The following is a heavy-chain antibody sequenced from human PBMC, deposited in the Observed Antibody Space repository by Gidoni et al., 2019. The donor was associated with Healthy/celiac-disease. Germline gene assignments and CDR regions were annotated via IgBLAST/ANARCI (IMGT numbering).Heavy chain of an antibody. D-gene: IGHD3-10*01. CDR1: GGSISRGGYS. V-gene: IGHV4-30-2*01. CDR2: IYHSGST. Sequence: QLQLQESASGLVKPSQTMSLTCAVSGGSISRGGYSLSWIRQPPGKGLEWIGYIYHSGSTYYNPSLKSRVTISVDRSKNQFSLKLSSVTAADTAVYYCARRIWFGESTDAFDIWGQGTMVTVSS. J-gene: IGHJ3*02. CDR3: ARRIWFGESTDAFDI.